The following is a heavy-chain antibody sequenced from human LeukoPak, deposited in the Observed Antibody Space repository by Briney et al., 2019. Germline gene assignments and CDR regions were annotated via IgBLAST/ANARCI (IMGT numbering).Heavy chain of an antibody. CDR3: TSHVYDSSGYYAN. V-gene: IGHV3-73*01. J-gene: IGHJ4*02. D-gene: IGHD3-22*01. CDR1: GFTFSGSA. Sequence: GGSLRLSCAASGFTFSGSAMHWVRQASGKGLEWVGRIRSKANSYATAYAASVKGRFTISGDDSKNTAYLQMNSLKTEDTAVYYCTSHVYDSSGYYANWGQGTLVTVSS. CDR2: IRSKANSYAT.